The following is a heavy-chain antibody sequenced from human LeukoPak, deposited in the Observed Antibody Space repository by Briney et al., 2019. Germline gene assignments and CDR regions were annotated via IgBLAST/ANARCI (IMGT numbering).Heavy chain of an antibody. J-gene: IGHJ4*02. CDR3: ARLDCTGDGCYNH. D-gene: IGHD2-8*02. CDR1: GDSVTSYY. V-gene: IGHV4-59*08. CDR2: VSSDGTT. Sequence: SETLSLTCSVSGDSVTSYYWSWIRQPPGKGLEWIGYVSSDGTTNYTPSLRSRVIMSVDTAKNHTSLNLTSLTAADTAIYYCARLDCTGDGCYNHWGRGTLVTV.